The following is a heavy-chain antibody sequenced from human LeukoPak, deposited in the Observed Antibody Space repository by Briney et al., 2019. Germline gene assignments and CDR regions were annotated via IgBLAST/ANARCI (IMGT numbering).Heavy chain of an antibody. CDR2: ISYDGSNK. J-gene: IGHJ6*03. Sequence: PGGSLRLSCAASGFTFSSYAMHWVRQAPGKGLEWVAVISYDGSNKYYADSAKGRFTISRDNSKNTLYLQMNSLRAEDTAVYYCARVSDIHDPLYYYYMDVWGKGTTVTVSS. CDR1: GFTFSSYA. CDR3: ARVSDIHDPLYYYYMDV. D-gene: IGHD3-9*01. V-gene: IGHV3-30*01.